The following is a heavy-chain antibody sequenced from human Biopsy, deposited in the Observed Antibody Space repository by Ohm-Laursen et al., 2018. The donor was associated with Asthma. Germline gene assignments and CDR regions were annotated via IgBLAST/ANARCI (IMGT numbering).Heavy chain of an antibody. D-gene: IGHD3-22*01. V-gene: IGHV1-46*01. Sequence: GASVKVSCKASGYTFTGYQMHWVRQAPGHGLEWMGTILTKFDITSYAEKFQGRVTITADKSTSTTYMELSRLRSEDTAVYYCARSYDTDSYPVLVLDYWGQGTLVTVSS. CDR1: GYTFTGYQ. CDR3: ARSYDTDSYPVLVLDY. J-gene: IGHJ4*02. CDR2: ILTKFDIT.